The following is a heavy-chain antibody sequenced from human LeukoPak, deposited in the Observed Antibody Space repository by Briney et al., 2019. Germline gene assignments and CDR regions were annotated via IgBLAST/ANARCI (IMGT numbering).Heavy chain of an antibody. J-gene: IGHJ1*01. CDR3: ARVSPINPAAGSGDFQQ. D-gene: IGHD6-13*01. V-gene: IGHV4-30-2*01. CDR1: GGSTGSVSYY. CDR2: IYHIGGT. Sequence: PSQTLSLTCAVSGGSTGSVSYYCSSGRHPPGRGLEWIVYIYHIGGTSYNPSLKRRVTTSVDRSKNQFSLKLSSVTAPHTPVYYSARVSPINPAAGSGDFQQWPQGTLLRVPS.